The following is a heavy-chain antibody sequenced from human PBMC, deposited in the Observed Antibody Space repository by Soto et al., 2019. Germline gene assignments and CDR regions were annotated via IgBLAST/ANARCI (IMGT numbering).Heavy chain of an antibody. J-gene: IGHJ4*02. D-gene: IGHD7-27*01. CDR1: GGSISTVNYW. CDR3: ARGPSGDTVDS. V-gene: IGHV4-30-4*01. Sequence: QVQLQESGPGLVKPSQTLSLTCTVSGGSISTVNYWWSWIRQSPDMGLEWIGHIYNGGSTYNNPSHQGXXTXPXVTSKNQLSLTLSSVSAADTAVYYCARGPSGDTVDSWGQGTLVTVSS. CDR2: IYNGGST.